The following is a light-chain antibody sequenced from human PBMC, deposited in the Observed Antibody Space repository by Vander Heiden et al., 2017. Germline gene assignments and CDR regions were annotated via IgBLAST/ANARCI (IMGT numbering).Light chain of an antibody. V-gene: IGKV1-39*01. CDR1: QSISSY. Sequence: DIQMTQSPSSLPASVGDRVSITCRASQSISSYLNWYQQKPGKAPKLLIYAASSMESGVPTRFSGSGSGTDFTLTISRQQPEDFATYYCQQNYSTPFTFGPGTKVDIK. CDR2: AAS. J-gene: IGKJ3*01. CDR3: QQNYSTPFT.